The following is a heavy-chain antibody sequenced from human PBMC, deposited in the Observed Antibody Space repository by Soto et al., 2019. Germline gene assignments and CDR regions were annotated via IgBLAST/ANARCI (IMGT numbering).Heavy chain of an antibody. CDR3: ARDNWNDAGAFDY. V-gene: IGHV4-34*01. CDR1: GGSFSGYY. D-gene: IGHD1-20*01. Sequence: SETLSLTCAVYGGSFSGYYWTWIRQPPGTGLEWIGEINHSGSTNYNPSLKSRVTISVDTSKNQFSLKLSSVTAADTAVYYCARDNWNDAGAFDYWGQGTLVTVSS. CDR2: INHSGST. J-gene: IGHJ4*02.